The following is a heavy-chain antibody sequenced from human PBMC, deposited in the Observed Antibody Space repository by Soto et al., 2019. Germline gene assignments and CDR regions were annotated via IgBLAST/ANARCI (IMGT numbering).Heavy chain of an antibody. V-gene: IGHV1-18*04. D-gene: IGHD6-13*01. CDR1: GYTFTSYG. CDR3: ARADSSSWYDDYYGMDV. CDR2: ISAYNGNT. J-gene: IGHJ6*02. Sequence: EASVKVSCKASGYTFTSYGISWVRQAPGQGLEWMGWISAYNGNTNYAQKLQGRVTMTTDTSTSTAYMELRSSVTAADTAVYYCARADSSSWYDDYYGMDVWGQGTTVTVSS.